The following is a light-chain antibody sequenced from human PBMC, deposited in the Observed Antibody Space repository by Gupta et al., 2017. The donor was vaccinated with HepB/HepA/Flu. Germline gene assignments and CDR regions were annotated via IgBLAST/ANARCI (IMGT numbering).Light chain of an antibody. CDR2: GAS. V-gene: IGKV3-15*01. Sequence: ELVMTQSPATLSVSPGERATLSCRASQSVSSNLAWYQQKPGQAPRLLIYGASTRFTCTPARFSSSGSGTEFTLTISSLQSEDFATYYCQHYSNWPPWTFGQGTKVDIK. J-gene: IGKJ1*01. CDR3: QHYSNWPPWT. CDR1: QSVSSN.